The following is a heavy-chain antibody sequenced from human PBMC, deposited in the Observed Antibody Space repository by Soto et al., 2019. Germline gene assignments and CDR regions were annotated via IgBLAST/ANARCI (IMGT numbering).Heavy chain of an antibody. CDR2: INPNSGGT. Sequence: GASVKVSCKASGYTFTGYYMHWVRQAPGQGREWMGWINPNSGGTNYAQKFQGRVTMTRDTSISTAYMELSRLRSDDTAVYYCARDAWGSGRYYFDYWGQGXLVTVYS. CDR1: GYTFTGYY. J-gene: IGHJ4*02. CDR3: ARDAWGSGRYYFDY. D-gene: IGHD6-19*01. V-gene: IGHV1-2*02.